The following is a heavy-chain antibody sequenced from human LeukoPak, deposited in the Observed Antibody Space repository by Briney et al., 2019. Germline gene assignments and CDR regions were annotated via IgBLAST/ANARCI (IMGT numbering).Heavy chain of an antibody. CDR3: ARKPARPRSWFDP. J-gene: IGHJ5*02. V-gene: IGHV4-59*01. D-gene: IGHD6-6*01. Sequence: SETLSLTCTVSGGSISSYYWSWIRQPPGKGLEWIGYIYYSGSTNYNPSLKSRVTISVDTSKNQFSLKLSSVTAADTAVYYCARKPARPRSWFDPWGQGTLVTVSS. CDR2: IYYSGST. CDR1: GGSISSYY.